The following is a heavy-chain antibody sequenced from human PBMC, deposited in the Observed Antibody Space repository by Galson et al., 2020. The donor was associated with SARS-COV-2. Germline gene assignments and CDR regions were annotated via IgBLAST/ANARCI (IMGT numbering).Heavy chain of an antibody. V-gene: IGHV4-59*13. J-gene: IGHJ4*02. CDR3: ARELYYYGSGSPSVYFDY. D-gene: IGHD3-10*01. CDR2: IYYSGST. Sequence: SETLSLTCTVSGGSISSYYWSWIRQPPGKGLEWIGYIYYSGSTNYNPSLKSRVTISVDTSKNQFSLKLSSVTAADTAVYYCARELYYYGSGSPSVYFDYWGQGTLVTVSS. CDR1: GGSISSYY.